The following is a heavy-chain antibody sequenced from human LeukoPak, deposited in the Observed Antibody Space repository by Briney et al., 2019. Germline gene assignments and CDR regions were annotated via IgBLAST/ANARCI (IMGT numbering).Heavy chain of an antibody. D-gene: IGHD2-15*01. V-gene: IGHV3-23*01. J-gene: IGHJ4*02. Sequence: GGTLRLSCAASGFTFNTYGMSWVRQAPGKGLEWVSGISGSGGSTYYADSVKGRITISRDNSKNTLYLQMNSLRAEDTAVYYCAKGVGYCSGGSCQQFDYWGQGTLVTVSS. CDR3: AKGVGYCSGGSCQQFDY. CDR1: GFTFNTYG. CDR2: ISGSGGST.